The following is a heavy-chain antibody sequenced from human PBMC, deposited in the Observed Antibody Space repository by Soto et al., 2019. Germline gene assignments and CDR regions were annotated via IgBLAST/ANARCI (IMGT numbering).Heavy chain of an antibody. CDR1: GGSISSYY. CDR3: ATSSSWVWFDP. Sequence: QVQLQESGPGLVKPSETLSLTCTVSGGSISSYYCSWIRQPPGKGLEWIGYIYYSGSTNYNPSLKSRVTISVDTSKNQCSMTLSSVTAADTAVYHCATSSSWVWFDPWGPGTLVTVSS. V-gene: IGHV4-59*08. D-gene: IGHD6-13*01. CDR2: IYYSGST. J-gene: IGHJ5*02.